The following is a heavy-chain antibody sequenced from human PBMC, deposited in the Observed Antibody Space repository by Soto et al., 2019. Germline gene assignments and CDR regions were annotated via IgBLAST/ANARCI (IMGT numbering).Heavy chain of an antibody. V-gene: IGHV3-15*07. CDR2: IKSKTDGGTT. CDR1: GFTFSNAW. D-gene: IGHD3-22*01. J-gene: IGHJ4*02. CDR3: TTDPGTMIVVVPSSG. Sequence: EVQLVESGGGLVKPGGSLRLSCAASGFTFSNAWMTWVRQATGNGLEWVGRIKSKTDGGTTDYAAPVKGRFTISRDDSKNTLYLQMNSLKAEDTAVYYCTTDPGTMIVVVPSSGWGQGTLVTVSS.